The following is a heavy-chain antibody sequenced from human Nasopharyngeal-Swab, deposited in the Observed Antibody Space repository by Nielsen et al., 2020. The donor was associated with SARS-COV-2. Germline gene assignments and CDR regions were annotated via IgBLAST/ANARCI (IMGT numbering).Heavy chain of an antibody. D-gene: IGHD2-21*01. CDR2: ISGSGDTT. CDR3: AKAPYLRGLDV. V-gene: IGHV3-23*01. CDR1: GFTFSSYA. J-gene: IGHJ6*02. Sequence: GSLKISCAASGFTFSSYAMSWVRQAPGKGLEWVSIISGSGDTTYYADSVKDRFTISRDNSKNTLYMQTNSLRVEDTAVYYCAKAPYLRGLDVWGQGTKVTVSS.